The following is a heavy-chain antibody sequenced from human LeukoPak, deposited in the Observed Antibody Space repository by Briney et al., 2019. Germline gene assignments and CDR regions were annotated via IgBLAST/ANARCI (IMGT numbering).Heavy chain of an antibody. Sequence: DSVKGRFTISRDNAKNSLYLQMNSLRDEDTAVYYCARIHTAMSAFYGMDVWGQGTTVTVSS. CDR3: ARIHTAMSAFYGMDV. V-gene: IGHV3-7*04. J-gene: IGHJ6*02. D-gene: IGHD5-18*01.